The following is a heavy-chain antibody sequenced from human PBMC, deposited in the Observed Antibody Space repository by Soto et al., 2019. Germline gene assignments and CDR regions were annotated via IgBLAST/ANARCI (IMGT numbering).Heavy chain of an antibody. CDR1: GFTFYTYG. CDR3: ARDLGLMVFAPVFDY. J-gene: IGHJ4*02. Sequence: VQLVESGGGLVQPGGSLRLSCAASGFTFYTYGMNWVRQAPGKGLEWISYISSTSRPIFYADSMKGRFTVSRDNAKNILYLQMNSLRVEDTAVYYCARDLGLMVFAPVFDYWGQGILVTVSS. D-gene: IGHD2-8*01. V-gene: IGHV3-48*01. CDR2: ISSTSRPI.